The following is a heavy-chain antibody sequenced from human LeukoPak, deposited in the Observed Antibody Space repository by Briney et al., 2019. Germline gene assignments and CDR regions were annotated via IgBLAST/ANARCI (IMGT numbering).Heavy chain of an antibody. Sequence: PGGSLRLSCAASGFTVNTNYMTWVRQAPGKGLEWVGRIKSKTDGGTTDYAAPVKGRFTISRDDSKNTLYLQMNSLKTEDTAVYYCTTGVYCSSTSCYAPLDYWGQGTLVTVSS. CDR2: IKSKTDGGTT. D-gene: IGHD2-2*01. CDR1: GFTVNTNY. V-gene: IGHV3-15*01. CDR3: TTGVYCSSTSCYAPLDY. J-gene: IGHJ4*02.